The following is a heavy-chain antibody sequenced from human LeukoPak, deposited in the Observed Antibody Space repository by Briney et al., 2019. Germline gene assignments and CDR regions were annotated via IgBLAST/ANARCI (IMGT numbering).Heavy chain of an antibody. CDR3: AREEKYSLAVAPDY. CDR2: IIPIFGTA. V-gene: IGHV1-69*01. CDR1: GGAFSSYA. Sequence: ASVKVSCKASGGAFSSYAISWVRQAPGQGLEWMGGIIPIFGTANYAQKFQGRVTITADESTSTAYMELSSLRSEDTAVYYCAREEKYSLAVAPDYWGQGTLATVSS. J-gene: IGHJ4*02. D-gene: IGHD6-19*01.